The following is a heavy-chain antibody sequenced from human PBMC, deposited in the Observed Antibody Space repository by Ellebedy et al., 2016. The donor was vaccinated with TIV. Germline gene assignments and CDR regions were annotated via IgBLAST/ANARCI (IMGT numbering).Heavy chain of an antibody. V-gene: IGHV3-7*02. CDR2: IKYDGSEK. CDR1: GFPFSSDS. Sequence: GESLKISCEASGFPFSSDSFNWVRQAPGKGPGWVANIKYDGSEKYYGDSVKGRFNISRDNAMNLLYLQMNSLRAGDTAVYFCARWYDDLWNGLYNWGQGTLVTVSS. CDR3: ARWYDDLWNGLYN. D-gene: IGHD3-3*01. J-gene: IGHJ4*02.